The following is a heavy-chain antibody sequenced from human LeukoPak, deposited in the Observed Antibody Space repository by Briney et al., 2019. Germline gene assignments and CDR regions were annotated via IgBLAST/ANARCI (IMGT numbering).Heavy chain of an antibody. Sequence: GGTLRLSCAASGFTFSSYGMSWVRQAPGKGLEWVSAISGSGGSTYYADSVKGRFTISRDNSKNTLYLQMNSLRAEDTAVYYCAKDGSSSWYYYYMDVWGKGTTVTVSS. J-gene: IGHJ6*03. CDR2: ISGSGGST. D-gene: IGHD6-13*01. CDR1: GFTFSSYG. V-gene: IGHV3-23*01. CDR3: AKDGSSSWYYYYMDV.